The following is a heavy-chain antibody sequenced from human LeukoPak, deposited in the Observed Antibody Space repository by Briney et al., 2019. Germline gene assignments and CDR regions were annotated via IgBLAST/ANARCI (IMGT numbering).Heavy chain of an antibody. CDR2: INTDGSST. J-gene: IGHJ3*01. CDR3: ARTLAAAFDV. CDR1: GFTFRSNW. D-gene: IGHD2-15*01. Sequence: PGGSLRLSCAASGFTFRSNWMHWVRQAPGKGLVWVSHINTDGSSTRYADSVRGRFTISRDNAKNTLYLQMNSLRAEDTAVYYCARTLAAAFDVWGQGTMVTASS. V-gene: IGHV3-74*01.